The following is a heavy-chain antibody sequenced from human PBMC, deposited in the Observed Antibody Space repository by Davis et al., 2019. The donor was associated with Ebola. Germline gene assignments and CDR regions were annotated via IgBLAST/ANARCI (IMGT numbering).Heavy chain of an antibody. Sequence: PGGSLRLSCAASGFTFSSYAMSWVRQAPGKGLEWVSAISGSGGSTYYADSVKGRFTISRDNSKNTLYLQMNSLRAEDTAVYYCAKDGDIVVVVAAPAYFDYWGQGTLVTVSS. J-gene: IGHJ4*02. CDR1: GFTFSSYA. D-gene: IGHD2-15*01. CDR2: ISGSGGST. V-gene: IGHV3-23*01. CDR3: AKDGDIVVVVAAPAYFDY.